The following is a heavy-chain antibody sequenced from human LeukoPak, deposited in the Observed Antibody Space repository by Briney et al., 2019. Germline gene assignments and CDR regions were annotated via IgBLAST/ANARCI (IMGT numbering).Heavy chain of an antibody. V-gene: IGHV1-8*03. D-gene: IGHD6-19*01. CDR3: ARGGSIAVAVVLSHNFDY. CDR2: MNPNSGNT. Sequence: GASVKVSCKASGYTFTSYDINWVRQATGQGLEWMGWMNPNSGNTGYAQKFQGRVTITRNTSISTAYMELSSLRSEDTAVYYCARGGSIAVAVVLSHNFDYWGQGTLVTVSS. CDR1: GYTFTSYD. J-gene: IGHJ4*02.